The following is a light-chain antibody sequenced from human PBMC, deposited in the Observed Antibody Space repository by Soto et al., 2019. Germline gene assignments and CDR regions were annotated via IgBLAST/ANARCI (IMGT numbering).Light chain of an antibody. CDR3: QQYGSSPLT. Sequence: EIVLTQSPGTLSLSPGERATLSCRASKSVSSSYLAWYQQKPGQAPRLLIYGASSRATGIPDRFSARGSGTDFRLTISRLEPEDFAVYYCQQYGSSPLTFGGGTKVEIK. V-gene: IGKV3-20*01. CDR1: KSVSSSY. CDR2: GAS. J-gene: IGKJ4*01.